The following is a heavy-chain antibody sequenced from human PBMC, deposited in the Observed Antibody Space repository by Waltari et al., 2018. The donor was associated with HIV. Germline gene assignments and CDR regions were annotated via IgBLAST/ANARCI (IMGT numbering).Heavy chain of an antibody. D-gene: IGHD4-17*01. J-gene: IGHJ4*02. CDR3: ARNMVTTRQYDY. Sequence: QVQLVQSGAEVKKPGASVKVSCKASGYTFTSYDINWVRQATGQGLEWMGWMNPNSGNTGYAQKFHGRVTMTRNTSISTAYIELSSLISEDTAVYYCARNMVTTRQYDYWGQGSLVTVSS. V-gene: IGHV1-8*01. CDR2: MNPNSGNT. CDR1: GYTFTSYD.